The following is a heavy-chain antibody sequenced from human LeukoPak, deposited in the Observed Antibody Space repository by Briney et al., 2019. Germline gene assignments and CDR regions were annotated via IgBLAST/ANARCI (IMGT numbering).Heavy chain of an antibody. V-gene: IGHV3-23*01. CDR1: GFTLRYYQ. CDR3: AKWKYSNSGIDDY. Sequence: GGSLRLSCATSGFTLRYYQMNWVRQVPGKGLEWVSVISGSGDNTYYADSVKGRFTISRDNSKNMLYLQMNSLRAEDTAVYYCAKWKYSNSGIDDYWGQGTLVTVSS. D-gene: IGHD6-6*01. J-gene: IGHJ4*02. CDR2: ISGSGDNT.